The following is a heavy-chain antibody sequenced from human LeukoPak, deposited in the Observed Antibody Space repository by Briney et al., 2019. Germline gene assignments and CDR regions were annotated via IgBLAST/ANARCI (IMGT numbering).Heavy chain of an antibody. Sequence: SETLSLTCAVYGGSFSGYYWSWIRQPPGKGLEWIGEINHSGSTNYNPSLKSRVTISVDTSKNQFSLKLSSVTAADTAVYYCARDEYDSGGYWYGDAFDLWGQGTMVTVSS. V-gene: IGHV4-34*01. CDR1: GGSFSGYY. CDR3: ARDEYDSGGYWYGDAFDL. J-gene: IGHJ3*01. D-gene: IGHD3-22*01. CDR2: INHSGST.